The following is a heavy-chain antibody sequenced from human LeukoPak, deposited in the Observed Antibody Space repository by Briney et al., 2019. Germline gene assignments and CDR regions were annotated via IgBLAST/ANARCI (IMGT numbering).Heavy chain of an antibody. CDR2: INSDGNSI. J-gene: IGHJ4*02. D-gene: IGHD3-16*01. V-gene: IGHV3-74*01. CDR1: GFTFSHYS. Sequence: GGSLRLSCAASGFTFSHYSMNWVRQAPGKGLVWVSRINSDGNSISYADSVKGRFTISRDNAKNTLYLQMDSLRAEDTAVFYCVRSGGYAYFDYWGQGTPVTVTS. CDR3: VRSGGYAYFDY.